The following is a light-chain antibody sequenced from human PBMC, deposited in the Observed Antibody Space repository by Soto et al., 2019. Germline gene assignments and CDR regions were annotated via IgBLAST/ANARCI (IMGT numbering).Light chain of an antibody. CDR3: HQRSNWPPFT. V-gene: IGKV3-11*01. J-gene: IGKJ4*01. CDR2: DAS. CDR1: QSISNF. Sequence: EIMVTQSPATLSLSPGERATLSCRASQSISNFLAWYQQKPGQAPRLLIYDASKRATDIPDRFIGSGSGTDFTLTISSLEPEDFAVYYCHQRSNWPPFTFGGGTKV.